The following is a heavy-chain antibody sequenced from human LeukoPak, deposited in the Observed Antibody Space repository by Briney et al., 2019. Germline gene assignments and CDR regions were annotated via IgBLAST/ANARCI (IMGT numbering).Heavy chain of an antibody. CDR3: AKDLGSGWYITNFDY. Sequence: GGSLRLSCAASGFAFNNHAMSWVRQAPGKGLEWVSAISGSGGTTYYADSVKGRFTLSRDNSKNTLSLQMNSLRAEDTAVYFCAKDLGSGWYITNFDYWGQGTLVSVSS. D-gene: IGHD6-19*01. V-gene: IGHV3-23*01. CDR1: GFAFNNHA. CDR2: ISGSGGTT. J-gene: IGHJ4*02.